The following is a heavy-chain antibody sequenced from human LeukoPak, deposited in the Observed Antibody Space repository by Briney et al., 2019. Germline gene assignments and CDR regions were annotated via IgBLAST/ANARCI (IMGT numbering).Heavy chain of an antibody. J-gene: IGHJ5*02. CDR3: ARAVEQWLVRWFDP. V-gene: IGHV4-34*01. D-gene: IGHD6-19*01. Sequence: SETLSLTCDVSGGPFRAFYWSWIRQPPGKGLEWIGEVNHSGSTNYNPSLKSRVTISVDKSKNQFSLKLSSVTAADTAVYYCARAVEQWLVRWFDPWGQGTLVTVSS. CDR1: GGPFRAFY. CDR2: VNHSGST.